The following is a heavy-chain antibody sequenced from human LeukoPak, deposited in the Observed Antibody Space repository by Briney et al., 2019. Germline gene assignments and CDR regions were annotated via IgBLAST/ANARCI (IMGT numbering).Heavy chain of an antibody. CDR1: GYSFTSNW. D-gene: IGHD6-13*01. Sequence: GESLKISCKGSGYSFTSNWIGWVRQVPEKGLEWMGIIHPGDSDTRYSPSFQGQVTISADKSISTAYLQWTSLRAEDTAVYYCARFKLAIAGHSIFELWGQGTLVTVSS. V-gene: IGHV5-51*01. CDR2: IHPGDSDT. J-gene: IGHJ4*02. CDR3: ARFKLAIAGHSIFEL.